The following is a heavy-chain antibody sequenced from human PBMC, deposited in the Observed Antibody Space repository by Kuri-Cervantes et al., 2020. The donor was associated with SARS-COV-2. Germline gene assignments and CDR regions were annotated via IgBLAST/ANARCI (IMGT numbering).Heavy chain of an antibody. D-gene: IGHD4-17*01. V-gene: IGHV1-69*10. Sequence: SVKVSCKASGYTFTGYYMHWVRQALGQGLEWMGGIIPIFGIANYAQKFQGRVTITADKSTSTAYMELSSLRSEDTAVYYCARPNDDYGDPDAFDIWGQGTMVT. J-gene: IGHJ3*02. CDR1: GYTFTGYY. CDR3: ARPNDDYGDPDAFDI. CDR2: IIPIFGIA.